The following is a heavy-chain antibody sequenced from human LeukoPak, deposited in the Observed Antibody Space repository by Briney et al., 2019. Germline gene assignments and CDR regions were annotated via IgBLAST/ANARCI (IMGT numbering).Heavy chain of an antibody. V-gene: IGHV4-39*01. CDR1: GGSISSSSYY. CDR3: ARSTMATITVDAFDI. CDR2: IYYSGST. J-gene: IGHJ3*02. Sequence: SETLSLTCTVSGGSISSSSYYWGWIRQPPGKGLEWIGSIYYSGSTYYNPSLKSRVTISVDTSKNQFSLKLNSVTAAHTAMYYCARSTMATITVDAFDIWGQGTMVTVSS. D-gene: IGHD5-24*01.